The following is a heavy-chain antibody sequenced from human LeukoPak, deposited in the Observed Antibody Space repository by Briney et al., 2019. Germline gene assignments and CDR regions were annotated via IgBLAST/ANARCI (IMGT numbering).Heavy chain of an antibody. CDR2: ISGDGGST. D-gene: IGHD3-22*01. CDR3: ASESGYYYDSSGTSA. J-gene: IGHJ5*02. CDR1: GFTFDDYA. V-gene: IGHV3-43*02. Sequence: GGSLRLSCAASGFTFDDYAMHWVRQAPGKGLEWVSLISGDGGSTYYADSVKGRFTISRDNSKNSLYLQMNSLRTEDTALYYCASESGYYYDSSGTSAWGQGTLVTVSS.